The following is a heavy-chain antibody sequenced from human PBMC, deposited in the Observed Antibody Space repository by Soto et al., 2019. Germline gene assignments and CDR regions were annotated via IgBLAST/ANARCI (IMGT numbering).Heavy chain of an antibody. D-gene: IGHD1-1*01. J-gene: IGHJ6*02. CDR3: ARGGRVEYYGMDV. CDR2: IYSGGST. CDR1: GFTVSSNY. Sequence: EVQLVETGGGLIQPGGSLRLSCAASGFTVSSNYMSWVRQAPGKGLEWVSVIYSGGSTYYADSVKGRFTISRDNSKNTLYLQMNSLRAEDTAVYYCARGGRVEYYGMDVWGQGTTVTVSS. V-gene: IGHV3-53*02.